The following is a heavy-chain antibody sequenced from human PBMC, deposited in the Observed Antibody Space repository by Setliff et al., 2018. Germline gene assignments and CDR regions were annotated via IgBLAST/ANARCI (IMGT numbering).Heavy chain of an antibody. CDR1: GGTFSSYA. V-gene: IGHV1-69*13. CDR3: AREDGTYYNFWSGYSTTPYYGMDV. D-gene: IGHD3-3*01. J-gene: IGHJ6*02. CDR2: IIPIFGTA. Sequence: GASVKVSCKASGGTFSSYAISWVRQAPGQGLEWMGGIIPIFGTANYAQKFQGRVTITADESTSTAYMELSSLRSEDTAVYYCAREDGTYYNFWSGYSTTPYYGMDVWGQGTTVPSP.